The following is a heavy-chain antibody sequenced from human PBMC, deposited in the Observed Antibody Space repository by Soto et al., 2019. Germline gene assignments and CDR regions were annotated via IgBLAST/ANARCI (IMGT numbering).Heavy chain of an antibody. CDR1: GFTFSSYA. V-gene: IGHV3-23*01. Sequence: PGGSLRLSCAASGFTFSSYAMSWVRQAPGKGLEWVSTISASGGSTYHADSVRGRFTVSRDSSKNTLYLQMNSLRAEDTAVYFCAKESGVIQGFIYIVYWGRGTLVTVSS. J-gene: IGHJ4*02. CDR3: AKESGVIQGFIYIVY. D-gene: IGHD5-18*01. CDR2: ISASGGST.